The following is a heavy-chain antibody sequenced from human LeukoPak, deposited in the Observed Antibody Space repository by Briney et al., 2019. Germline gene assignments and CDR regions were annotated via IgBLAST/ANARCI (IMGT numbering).Heavy chain of an antibody. V-gene: IGHV3-21*01. CDR1: GFTFSSYW. D-gene: IGHD4-11*01. CDR2: ISSSSSYI. CDR3: ARDQGTVTNY. J-gene: IGHJ4*02. Sequence: TGGSLRLSCAASGFTFSSYWMSWVRQAPGKGLEWVSSISSSSSYIYYADSVKGRFTISRDNAKNSLYLQMNSLRAEDTAVYYCARDQGTVTNYWGQGTLVTVSS.